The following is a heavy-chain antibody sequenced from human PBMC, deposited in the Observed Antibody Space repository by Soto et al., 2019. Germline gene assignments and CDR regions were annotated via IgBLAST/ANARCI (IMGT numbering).Heavy chain of an antibody. D-gene: IGHD6-13*01. Sequence: QITLKESGPTLVRPTQTLTLTCTVSGFSLRTDAVGVAWIRQSPGKDLEWLGIIYWNGEKRYKSSLQTRLTITRDTSKNQVVLTMTDMASLDTATYFCAHRIAEPRRTLDYWGQGVLVTVAS. J-gene: IGHJ4*02. CDR1: GFSLRTDAVG. CDR2: IYWNGEK. V-gene: IGHV2-5*01. CDR3: AHRIAEPRRTLDY.